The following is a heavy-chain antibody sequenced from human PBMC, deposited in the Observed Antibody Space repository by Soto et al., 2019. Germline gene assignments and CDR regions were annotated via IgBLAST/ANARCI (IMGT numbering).Heavy chain of an antibody. CDR2: IYFTGHP. CDR3: ARGHRRSSLVY. Sequence: SEPLSPTCTFSGGTLSKYYWSWIRQAPGKGLEWIGYIYFTGHPNYNPSLKSRVSMSVDTSKHQFSLKLSSVTAADTAVYYCARGHRRSSLVYGGQGTFVIGSS. D-gene: IGHD6-13*01. V-gene: IGHV4-59*12. CDR1: GGTLSKYY. J-gene: IGHJ4*02.